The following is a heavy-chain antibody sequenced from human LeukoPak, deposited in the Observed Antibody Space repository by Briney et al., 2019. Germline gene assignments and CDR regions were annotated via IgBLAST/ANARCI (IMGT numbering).Heavy chain of an antibody. CDR1: GGTFSSYA. Sequence: ASVKDSCKASGGTFSSYAISWVRQAPGQGLEWMGWMNPNSGNTGYAQKFQGRVTMTRNTSISTAYMELSSLRSEDTAVYYCATLDYYDSSGSSWGQGTLVTVSS. V-gene: IGHV1-8*02. J-gene: IGHJ5*02. CDR2: MNPNSGNT. D-gene: IGHD3-22*01. CDR3: ATLDYYDSSGSS.